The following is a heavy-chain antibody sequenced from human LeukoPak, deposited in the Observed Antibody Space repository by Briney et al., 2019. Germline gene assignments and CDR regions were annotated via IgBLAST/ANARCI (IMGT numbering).Heavy chain of an antibody. CDR1: GYTFTSYG. Sequence: ASVKVSCKASGYTFTSYGISWVRQAPGQGLEWMGWISAYNGNTNYAQKLQGRVTMTTDTSTSTAYMELRSLRSDDTAVYYCARDPLGKYSSSWPHAFDIWGQGTMVTVSS. CDR3: ARDPLGKYSSSWPHAFDI. D-gene: IGHD6-13*01. J-gene: IGHJ3*02. V-gene: IGHV1-18*01. CDR2: ISAYNGNT.